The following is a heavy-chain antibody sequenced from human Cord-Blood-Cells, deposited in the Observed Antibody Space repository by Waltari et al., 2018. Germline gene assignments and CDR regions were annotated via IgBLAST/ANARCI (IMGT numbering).Heavy chain of an antibody. J-gene: IGHJ4*02. CDR2: INHSGST. Sequence: QVQLQQWGAGLLKPSETLSLTCAVYGGSFSGYYWSWIRQPPGKGLEWIGEINHSGSTNYNPSLKSRGTISVDTSKNQFSLKLSSVTAADTAVYYCARGEGSGSYRDYWGQGTLVTVSA. V-gene: IGHV4-34*01. CDR3: ARGEGSGSYRDY. D-gene: IGHD1-26*01. CDR1: GGSFSGYY.